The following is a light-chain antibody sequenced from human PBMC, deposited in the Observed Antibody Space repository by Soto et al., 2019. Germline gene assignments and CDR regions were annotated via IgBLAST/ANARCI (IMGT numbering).Light chain of an antibody. CDR2: EVS. CDR1: SSDVGGYNY. CDR3: SSYAGSNNLV. V-gene: IGLV2-8*01. J-gene: IGLJ2*01. Sequence: SALTQPPSASGSPGQSVTISCTGTSSDVGGYNYVSWYQQHPGKAPKLMIYEVSKRPSGVPDRFSGSKSGNTASLTVSGLHAEDEADYYCSSYAGSNNLVFGGGTKVTVL.